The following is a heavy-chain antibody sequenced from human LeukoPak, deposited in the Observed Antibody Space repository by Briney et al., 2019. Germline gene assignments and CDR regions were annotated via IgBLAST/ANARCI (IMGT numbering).Heavy chain of an antibody. CDR2: MNPNSGNT. V-gene: IGHV1-8*01. CDR1: GYTFTSYD. CDR3: ARKRGLYSGSYYAY. D-gene: IGHD1-26*01. Sequence: ASVKVSCKASGYTFTSYDINWVRQATGQGLEWMGWMNPNSGNTGYAQKFQGRVTMTRNTSISTAYMELGSLRSEDTAVYYCARKRGLYSGSYYAYWGQGTLVTVSS. J-gene: IGHJ4*02.